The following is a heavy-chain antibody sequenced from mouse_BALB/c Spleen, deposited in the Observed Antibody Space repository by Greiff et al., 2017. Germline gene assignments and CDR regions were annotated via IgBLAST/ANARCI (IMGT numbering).Heavy chain of an antibody. CDR1: GFTFSSYT. CDR3: ASLTARYYFDY. CDR2: ISNGGGST. Sequence: EVQLVESGGGLVQPGGSLKLSCAASGFTFSSYTMSWVRQTPEKRLEWVAYISNGGGSTYYPDTVKGRFTISRDNAKNTLYLQMSSLKSEDTAMYYCASLTARYYFDYWGQGTTLTVSS. V-gene: IGHV5-12-2*01. J-gene: IGHJ2*01. D-gene: IGHD1-2*01.